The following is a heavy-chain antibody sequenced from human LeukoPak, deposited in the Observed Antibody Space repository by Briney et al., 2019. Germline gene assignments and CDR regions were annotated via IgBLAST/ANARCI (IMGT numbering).Heavy chain of an antibody. CDR1: GGSISSYY. Sequence: PSETLSLTCTVSGGSISSYYWSWIRQPPGKGLEWIGYIFNTGSTNYNPSLKSRVIISVDTSKNQFSLKVYSVTAADTAVYYCARNFPGRTEDVWGKGTTVTVSS. V-gene: IGHV4-59*01. J-gene: IGHJ6*04. CDR2: IFNTGST. CDR3: ARNFPGRTEDV.